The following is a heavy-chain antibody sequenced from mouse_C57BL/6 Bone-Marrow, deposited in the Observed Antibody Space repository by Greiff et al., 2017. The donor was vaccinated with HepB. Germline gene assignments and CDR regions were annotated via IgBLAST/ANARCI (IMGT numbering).Heavy chain of an antibody. D-gene: IGHD2-4*01. V-gene: IGHV5-17*01. J-gene: IGHJ4*01. Sequence: EVQLVESGGGLVKPGGSLKLSCAASGFTFSDYGMHWVRQAPEKGLEWVAYIRSGSSTIYYADTVKGRFTISRDNAKNTLFLQMTSLRSEDTAMYYCARRRKNYDARYAMDYWGQGTSVTVSS. CDR1: GFTFSDYG. CDR3: ARRRKNYDARYAMDY. CDR2: IRSGSSTI.